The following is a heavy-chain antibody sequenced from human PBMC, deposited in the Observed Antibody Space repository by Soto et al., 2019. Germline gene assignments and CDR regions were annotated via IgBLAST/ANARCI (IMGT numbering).Heavy chain of an antibody. CDR3: ARDSQIAARPGYFDY. Sequence: SETLSLTCAVSGGSISSGGYSWSWIRQPPGKGLEWIGYIYHSGSTYYNPSLKSRVTISVDRSKNQFSLKLSSVTAADTAVYYCARDSQIAARPGYFDYWGQGTLVTVSS. CDR1: GGSISSGGYS. J-gene: IGHJ4*02. V-gene: IGHV4-30-2*01. CDR2: IYHSGST. D-gene: IGHD6-6*01.